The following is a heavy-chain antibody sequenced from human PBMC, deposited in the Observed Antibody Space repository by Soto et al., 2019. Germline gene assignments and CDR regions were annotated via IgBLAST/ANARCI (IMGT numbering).Heavy chain of an antibody. D-gene: IGHD3-10*02. J-gene: IGHJ3*02. CDR2: IIPIFGTA. Sequence: SVKVSCKASGGAFSSYAISLVRQAPGQGLEWMGGIIPIFGTANYAQKFQGRVTITADESTSTAYMELSSLRSEDTAVYYCARTKYVQRGLYIWGQGTMVTVSS. CDR3: ARTKYVQRGLYI. V-gene: IGHV1-69*13. CDR1: GGAFSSYA.